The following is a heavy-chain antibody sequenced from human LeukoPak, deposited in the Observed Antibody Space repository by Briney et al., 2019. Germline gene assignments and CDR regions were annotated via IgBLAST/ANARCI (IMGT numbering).Heavy chain of an antibody. D-gene: IGHD5-24*01. CDR1: GYTFTSYG. Sequence: GASVTVSCKASGYTFTSYGISWVRQAPGQGLEWMGWISAYNGNTNYAQKLQGRVTMTTDTSTSTAYMELRSLRSDDTAVYYCARMQATSLYYYYYYYMDVWGKGTTVTVSS. V-gene: IGHV1-18*01. J-gene: IGHJ6*03. CDR3: ARMQATSLYYYYYYYMDV. CDR2: ISAYNGNT.